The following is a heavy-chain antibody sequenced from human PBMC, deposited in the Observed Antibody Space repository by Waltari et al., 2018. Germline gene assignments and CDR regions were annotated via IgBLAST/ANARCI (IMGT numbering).Heavy chain of an antibody. J-gene: IGHJ4*02. CDR2: IRWNSGSI. CDR3: AKGYSGSYYLTYFDY. CDR1: GFTFDDYA. D-gene: IGHD1-26*01. V-gene: IGHV3-9*01. Sequence: EVQLVESGGGLVQPGRSLRLSCAASGFTFDDYAMHWVRQAPGKGLGWVSGIRWNSGSIGYADSVKSRFTISRDNAKNSLYLQMSSLRAEDTALYYCAKGYSGSYYLTYFDYWGQGTLVTVSS.